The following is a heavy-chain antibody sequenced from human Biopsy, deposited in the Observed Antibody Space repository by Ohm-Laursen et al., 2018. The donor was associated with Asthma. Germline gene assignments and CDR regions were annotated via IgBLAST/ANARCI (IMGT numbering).Heavy chain of an antibody. J-gene: IGHJ4*02. CDR2: ISFDGSNK. CDR3: AKDVFPGWELRRGPDY. V-gene: IGHV3-30*18. Sequence: SLRLSCAATGLTFSNYGMHWVRQAPGKGLDWVAVISFDGSNKNYTDSVKGRFTISRDNSRNTLHLQMNSLRAEDTAVYYCAKDVFPGWELRRGPDYWGQGTLVTVSS. D-gene: IGHD1-26*01. CDR1: GLTFSNYG.